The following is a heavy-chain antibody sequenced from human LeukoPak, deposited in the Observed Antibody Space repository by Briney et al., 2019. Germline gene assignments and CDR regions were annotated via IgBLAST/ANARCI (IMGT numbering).Heavy chain of an antibody. CDR1: GFTFSSYS. CDR3: ARDDSGWYHFFDY. V-gene: IGHV3-21*01. CDR2: ISSSSSYI. Sequence: VGSLRLSCAASGFTFSSYSMNWVRQAPGKGLEWFSSISSSSSYIYYADSVKGRFTISRDNAKNSLYLQMNSLRAEDTAVYYCARDDSGWYHFFDYWGQGTLVTVSS. J-gene: IGHJ4*02. D-gene: IGHD6-19*01.